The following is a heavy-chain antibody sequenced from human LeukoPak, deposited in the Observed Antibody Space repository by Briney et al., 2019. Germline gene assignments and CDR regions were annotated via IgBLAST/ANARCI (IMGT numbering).Heavy chain of an antibody. J-gene: IGHJ4*02. Sequence: PGGSLRLSCAASGFTFSTYGMHWVRQPPGKGLEWVAFIRYDGSNKYYAASVKGRFTISRDNSRDTLHLQMNSLRAADTAVYYCAKDNYDYGDYDGGDYWGQGTLVTVSS. CDR2: IRYDGSNK. D-gene: IGHD4-17*01. V-gene: IGHV3-30*02. CDR1: GFTFSTYG. CDR3: AKDNYDYGDYDGGDY.